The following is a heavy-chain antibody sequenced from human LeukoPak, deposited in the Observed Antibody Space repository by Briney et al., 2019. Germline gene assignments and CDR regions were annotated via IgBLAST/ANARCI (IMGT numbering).Heavy chain of an antibody. Sequence: PGGSLRLSCAVSGFTFSDYSMNWVRQSPGKGPEWTSYISTGGDTIYYADSVKGRFTISSDNAKKSLYLQMNSLRAEDTAVYYCARGPPLFDPWGQGTLVTVSS. CDR3: ARGPPLFDP. CDR2: ISTGGDTI. CDR1: GFTFSDYS. V-gene: IGHV3-48*01. J-gene: IGHJ5*02.